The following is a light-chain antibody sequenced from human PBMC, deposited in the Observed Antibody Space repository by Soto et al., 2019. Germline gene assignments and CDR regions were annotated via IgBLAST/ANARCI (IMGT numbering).Light chain of an antibody. Sequence: DIQMTQSPSSLSASVGDRVTITCRASQSIRSYLNWYQQKPGQAPKLLIYAASSLQGGVPSRLSGGGSGTDFTLTISSLQPEDFSTYYCQQSYSVPWTFGQGTKVEIK. CDR3: QQSYSVPWT. V-gene: IGKV1-39*01. CDR1: QSIRSY. J-gene: IGKJ1*01. CDR2: AAS.